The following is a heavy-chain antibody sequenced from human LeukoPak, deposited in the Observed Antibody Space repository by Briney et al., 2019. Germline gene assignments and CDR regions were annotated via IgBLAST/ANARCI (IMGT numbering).Heavy chain of an antibody. CDR2: IGKSGASP. CDR1: GFTFSSHA. J-gene: IGHJ4*02. Sequence: GRSLRLACAASGFTFSSHAMNWVRQAPGKGLEWVSGIGKSGASPNYAASVKGRFTISRDNSKNTLFLQMNSLRAEDTAVCFCAKDRGFYGSATYYFDYWGQGTMVTVSS. CDR3: AKDRGFYGSATYYFDY. V-gene: IGHV3-23*01. D-gene: IGHD3-10*01.